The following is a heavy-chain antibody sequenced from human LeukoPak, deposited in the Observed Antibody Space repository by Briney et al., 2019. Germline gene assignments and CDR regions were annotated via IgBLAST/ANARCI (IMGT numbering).Heavy chain of an antibody. Sequence: GGSLRLSCAASGFTFSSYSMNWVRQAPGKGLEWVSSISSSSSYIYYADSVKVRFTISRDNAKNSLYLQMNSLRAEDTAVYYCARSESIAAAGTGFDPWGQGTLVTVSS. V-gene: IGHV3-21*01. CDR1: GFTFSSYS. D-gene: IGHD6-13*01. J-gene: IGHJ5*02. CDR2: ISSSSSYI. CDR3: ARSESIAAAGTGFDP.